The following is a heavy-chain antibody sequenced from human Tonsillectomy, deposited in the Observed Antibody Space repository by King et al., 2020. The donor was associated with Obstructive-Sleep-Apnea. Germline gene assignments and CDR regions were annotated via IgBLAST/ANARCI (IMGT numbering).Heavy chain of an antibody. D-gene: IGHD6-13*01. CDR3: AKASSNYYGMDV. Sequence: EVQLVESGGTLVQPGRSLRLSCAASGFTFDDYAINWVRQAPGKGLEWVSGISWNSGSIGYAASVKGRFTISRDNAKNSLYLQMNSLRAEDTALYYCAKASSNYYGMDVWGQGTTVTVSS. CDR1: GFTFDDYA. J-gene: IGHJ6*02. CDR2: ISWNSGSI. V-gene: IGHV3-9*01.